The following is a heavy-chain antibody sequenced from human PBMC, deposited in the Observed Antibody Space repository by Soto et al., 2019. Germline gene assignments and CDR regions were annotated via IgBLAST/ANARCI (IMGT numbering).Heavy chain of an antibody. D-gene: IGHD3-22*01. Sequence: GGSLRLSCAASGFTFSGTAIHWVRQASGKGLEWVDRVRSKANTYATAYAVSVKGRFTISRDDSKNTAYLQMNSLKTEDTAVYYCTRLSYDSSGGYFDFWGQGTLVTVSS. V-gene: IGHV3-73*01. CDR3: TRLSYDSSGGYFDF. J-gene: IGHJ4*02. CDR2: VRSKANTYAT. CDR1: GFTFSGTA.